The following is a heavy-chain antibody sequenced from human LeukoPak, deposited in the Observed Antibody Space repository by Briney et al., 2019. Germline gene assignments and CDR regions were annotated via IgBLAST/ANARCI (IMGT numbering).Heavy chain of an antibody. V-gene: IGHV1-69*13. J-gene: IGHJ4*02. CDR3: ARLRNYDILTGYSGSVYYFDY. CDR2: IIPIFGTA. CDR1: GGTFSSYA. D-gene: IGHD3-9*01. Sequence: ASVKVSCKASGGTFSSYAISWVRQAPGQGLEWMGGIIPIFGTANYAQKFQGRVTITADESTSTAYMELSSLRSEDTAVYYCARLRNYDILTGYSGSVYYFDYWGQGTLVTVSS.